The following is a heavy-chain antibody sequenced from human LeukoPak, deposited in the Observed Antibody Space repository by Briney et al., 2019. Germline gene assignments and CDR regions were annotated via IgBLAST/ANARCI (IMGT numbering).Heavy chain of an antibody. J-gene: IGHJ6*04. CDR2: IYYSGST. V-gene: IGHV4-59*01. CDR1: GCSISSYY. D-gene: IGHD4-17*01. Sequence: SETLSLTCTVSGCSISSYYWSWIRQPPGKGLEWIGYIYYSGSTNYNPSLKSRVTISVDTSKNQFSLKLSSVTAADTAVYYCAREPSPIDGDYGMDVWGKGTTVTVSS. CDR3: AREPSPIDGDYGMDV.